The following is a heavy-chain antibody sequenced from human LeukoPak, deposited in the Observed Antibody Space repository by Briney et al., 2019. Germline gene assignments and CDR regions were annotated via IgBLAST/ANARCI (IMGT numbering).Heavy chain of an antibody. CDR3: ASSRNYDILTGYWVYYFDY. D-gene: IGHD3-9*01. Sequence: SETLSLTCAVYGGSFSGYYWSWIRQPPGKGLEWIEEINHSGGTNYNPSLKSRVIVSVDTSKNQFSLKLSSVTAADTAIYYCASSRNYDILTGYWVYYFDYWGQGTLVTVSS. CDR2: INHSGGT. J-gene: IGHJ4*02. V-gene: IGHV4-34*01. CDR1: GGSFSGYY.